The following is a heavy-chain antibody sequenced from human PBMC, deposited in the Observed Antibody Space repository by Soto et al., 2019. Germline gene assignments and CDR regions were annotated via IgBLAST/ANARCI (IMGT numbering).Heavy chain of an antibody. CDR2: IYYSGST. J-gene: IGHJ4*02. CDR3: ARQIVATTSPVFDY. Sequence: SETLSLTCTVSGGSISSYYWSWIRQPPGKGLEWIGYIYYSGSTNYNPSLKSRVTISVDTSKNQFSLKLSSVTAADTAVYYCARQIVATTSPVFDYWGQGTLVTVS. CDR1: GGSISSYY. D-gene: IGHD5-12*01. V-gene: IGHV4-59*08.